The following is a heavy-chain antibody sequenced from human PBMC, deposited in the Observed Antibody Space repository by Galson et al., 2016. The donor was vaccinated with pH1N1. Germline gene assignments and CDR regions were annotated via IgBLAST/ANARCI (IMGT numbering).Heavy chain of an antibody. CDR1: GFPFSDYW. D-gene: IGHD6-19*01. Sequence: SLRLSCAASGFPFSDYWMHWVRQAPGKGLVWVARIDNDGRGTSHADSVRGRFAISRDNAENMLYLQMNSLRTDDTAVYYCARETPYSSGWGYYYGMDVWGQGTTVTVSS. CDR3: ARETPYSSGWGYYYGMDV. V-gene: IGHV3-74*01. CDR2: IDNDGRGT. J-gene: IGHJ6*02.